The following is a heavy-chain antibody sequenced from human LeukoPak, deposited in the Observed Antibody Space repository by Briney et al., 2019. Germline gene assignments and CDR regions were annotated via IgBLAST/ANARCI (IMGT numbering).Heavy chain of an antibody. Sequence: SETLSLTCTVSGGSIGSYYWSWIRQPPGKGLEWIGYIYYSGSTNYNPSLKSRVTISVDTSKNQFSLKLSSVTAADTAVYYCARVYSGYGYYYYYYMDVWGKGTTVTVSS. CDR3: ARVYSGYGYYYYYYMDV. D-gene: IGHD5-12*01. J-gene: IGHJ6*03. CDR1: GGSIGSYY. CDR2: IYYSGST. V-gene: IGHV4-59*01.